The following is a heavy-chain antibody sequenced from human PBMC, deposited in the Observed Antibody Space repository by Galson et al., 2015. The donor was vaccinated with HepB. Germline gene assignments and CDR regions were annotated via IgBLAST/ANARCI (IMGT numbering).Heavy chain of an antibody. D-gene: IGHD3/OR15-3a*01. J-gene: IGHJ6*02. V-gene: IGHV1-2*02. CDR3: ARYDFWFGMDV. CDR1: GSTFTAYY. CDR2: INPNSGAT. Sequence: SVKVSCKASGSTFTAYYIQWVRQAPGQGLEWMGWINPNSGATTFSQKFQGSVTMTRDTSTFTAYMELSSLRPADTAVYYCARYDFWFGMDVWGQGTPVTVSS.